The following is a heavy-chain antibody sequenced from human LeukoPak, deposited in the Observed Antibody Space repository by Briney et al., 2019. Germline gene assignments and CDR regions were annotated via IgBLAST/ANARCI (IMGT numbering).Heavy chain of an antibody. V-gene: IGHV4-59*08. J-gene: IGHJ5*02. CDR2: MYYNGNT. Sequence: SETLSLTCTVSGDSITTSCWSWIRQPPGKGLEWIGYMYYNGNTNSNPSLKSRVTMSVDTSKNQFSLTLNSVTAADTAVYYCARHIFYFNSASHSDLWGQGTLVTVSS. CDR1: GDSITTSC. CDR3: ARHIFYFNSASHSDL. D-gene: IGHD3-10*01.